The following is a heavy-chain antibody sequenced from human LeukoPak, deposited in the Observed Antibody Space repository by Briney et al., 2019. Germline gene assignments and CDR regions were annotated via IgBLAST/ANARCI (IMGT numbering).Heavy chain of an antibody. CDR3: ARLYCSRTSRYAGECGANCYYGMDV. V-gene: IGHV1-69*13. J-gene: IGHJ6*02. Sequence: SVKVSCKASGGTFSSYAISWVRQAPGQGLEWMGGIIPIFGTANYAQKFQGRVTITADESTSTAYMELSSLRSEDTAVYYCARLYCSRTSRYAGECGANCYYGMDVWGQGTKVTVCS. CDR1: GGTFSSYA. D-gene: IGHD2-2*01. CDR2: IIPIFGTA.